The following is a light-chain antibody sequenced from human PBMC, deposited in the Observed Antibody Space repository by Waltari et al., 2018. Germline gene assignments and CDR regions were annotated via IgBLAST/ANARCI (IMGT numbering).Light chain of an antibody. V-gene: IGKV3-20*01. CDR1: ESVPANY. J-gene: IGKJ1*01. CDR3: QQYGETPWT. CDR2: GAS. Sequence: EIVLTQSPGTLSLSPGERATLSCRATESVPANYLAWYQQNPGQAPGRLISGASSRATGIPYRFSGRGSGTDFTLTIARLEPEDFAVYYCQQYGETPWTFGQGTKVDLK.